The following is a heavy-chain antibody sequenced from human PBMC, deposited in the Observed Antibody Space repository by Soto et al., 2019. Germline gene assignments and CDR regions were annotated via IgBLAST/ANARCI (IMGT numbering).Heavy chain of an antibody. D-gene: IGHD6-13*01. CDR1: GGSISSSSYY. V-gene: IGHV4-39*01. Sequence: QLQLQESGPGLVKPSETLSLTCTVSGGSISSSSYYWGWIRQPPGKGLEWIGSIYYSGSTYYNPSLKSGVTISVDTSKNQFSLKLSSVTAADTAVYYCARHLGYSSSWYAYYYYYMDVWGKGTTVTVSS. J-gene: IGHJ6*03. CDR2: IYYSGST. CDR3: ARHLGYSSSWYAYYYYYMDV.